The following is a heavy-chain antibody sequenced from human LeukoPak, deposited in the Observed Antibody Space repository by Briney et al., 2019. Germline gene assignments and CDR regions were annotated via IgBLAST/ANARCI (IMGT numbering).Heavy chain of an antibody. J-gene: IGHJ4*02. V-gene: IGHV3-48*02. CDR3: VRDQFFSFDY. Sequence: GGSLRLSCAASGFTFSSYAMNWVRQAPGKGLEWVSYISGTSSLIYYADSVKGRFTISRDNAKNSLYLQMNSLRDEDTAVYYCVRDQFFSFDYWGQGTLVTVSS. CDR2: ISGTSSLI. CDR1: GFTFSSYA. D-gene: IGHD3-3*01.